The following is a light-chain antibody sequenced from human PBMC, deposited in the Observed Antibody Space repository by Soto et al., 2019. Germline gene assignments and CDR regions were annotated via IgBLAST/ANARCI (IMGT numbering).Light chain of an antibody. CDR2: SAS. CDR3: LQESNYPLT. V-gene: IGKV1-6*01. CDR1: QGVRDV. Sequence: QLTQPPSSLFPSIGARVTITSRASQGVRDVVGWFQQKQGKAPKLLIYSASTLQSGVPSRFSGSGSGTDFTLTISGLQPVDFATYYCLQESNYPLTFGGGTKVEIK. J-gene: IGKJ4*01.